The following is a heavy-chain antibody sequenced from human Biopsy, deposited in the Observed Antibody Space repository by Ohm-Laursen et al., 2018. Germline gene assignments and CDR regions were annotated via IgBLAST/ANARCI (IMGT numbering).Heavy chain of an antibody. CDR3: ATKLTGYFHH. CDR2: SIPILGTG. CDR1: GGTFSNYG. D-gene: IGHD3-9*01. J-gene: IGHJ1*01. Sequence: ASVKVSCKSPGGTFSNYGVNWVRQAPGQGLEWLGGSIPILGTGNYAQKFQDRVTVAADTSTSTATMELRSLRSDDTAVYYCATKLTGYFHHWGQGTLVIVSS. V-gene: IGHV1-69*06.